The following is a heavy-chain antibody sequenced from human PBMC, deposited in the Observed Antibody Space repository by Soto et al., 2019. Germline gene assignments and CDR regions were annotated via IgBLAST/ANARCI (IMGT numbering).Heavy chain of an antibody. J-gene: IGHJ6*02. CDR2: FDPEDGET. CDR3: ATMNSGYDEGAYYYYGMYV. D-gene: IGHD5-12*01. V-gene: IGHV1-24*01. Sequence: ASVKVSCKVSGHTLTELSMHWVRQAPGKGLEWMGGFDPEDGETIYAQKFQGRVTMTEDTSTDTAYMELSSLRSEDTAVYYCATMNSGYDEGAYYYYGMYVWGQGTTVTVSS. CDR1: GHTLTELS.